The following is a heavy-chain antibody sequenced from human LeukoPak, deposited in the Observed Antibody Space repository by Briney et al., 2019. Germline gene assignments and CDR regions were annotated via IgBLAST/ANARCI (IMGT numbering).Heavy chain of an antibody. Sequence: ASVKVSCKASGYTFTGYYMHWVRQAPRQGLEWMGWINPNSGGTNYAQKFQGRVTMTRDTSISTAYMELSRLRSDDTAVYYCARVDVGWIQLWSYFDYWGQGTLVTVSS. D-gene: IGHD5-18*01. J-gene: IGHJ4*02. CDR2: INPNSGGT. V-gene: IGHV1-2*02. CDR3: ARVDVGWIQLWSYFDY. CDR1: GYTFTGYY.